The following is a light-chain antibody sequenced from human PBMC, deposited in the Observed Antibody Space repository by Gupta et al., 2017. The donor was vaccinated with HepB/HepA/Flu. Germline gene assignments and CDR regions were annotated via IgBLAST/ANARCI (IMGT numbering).Light chain of an antibody. J-gene: IGLJ2*01. CDR1: SLRSYY. CDR3: NPRDSSGNHLVV. V-gene: IGLV3-19*01. Sequence: SSELPQDPAVSVALGQTVRITCQGDSLRSYYATWYQQKPGQAPVLVIYGKNNRPSGIPDRFSGSSSGNTASLTITGAQAEDEADYYCNPRDSSGNHLVVFGGGTKLTVL. CDR2: GKN.